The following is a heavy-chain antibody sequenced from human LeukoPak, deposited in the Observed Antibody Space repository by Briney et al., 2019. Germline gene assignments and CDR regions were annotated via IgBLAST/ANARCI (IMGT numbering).Heavy chain of an antibody. V-gene: IGHV1-69*04. CDR2: IIPILGVA. Sequence: SVKLSCKASGVTFSSYAISWVRQAPGQGLEWMGRIIPILGVANYAQKFQGRVTITGDKSTSTAYMELSSLRSEDTAVYYCARDRIAVAGVDYWGQGTLVTVSS. J-gene: IGHJ4*02. D-gene: IGHD6-19*01. CDR1: GVTFSSYA. CDR3: ARDRIAVAGVDY.